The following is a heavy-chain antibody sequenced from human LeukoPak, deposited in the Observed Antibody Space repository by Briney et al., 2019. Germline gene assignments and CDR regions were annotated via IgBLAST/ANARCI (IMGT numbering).Heavy chain of an antibody. D-gene: IGHD3-16*02. V-gene: IGHV1-46*01. J-gene: IGHJ5*02. CDR2: INPSGSST. CDR1: GYSFTSHY. Sequence: ASVKVSCKASGYSFTSHYMHWVRQAPGQGLEWMGLINPSGSSTLYAQKFQGRVTMTRDMSTTTDYMELSSLRSEDTAVYYCARDNSVGDIAWWSDPWGQGTLVTVSS. CDR3: ARDNSVGDIAWWSDP.